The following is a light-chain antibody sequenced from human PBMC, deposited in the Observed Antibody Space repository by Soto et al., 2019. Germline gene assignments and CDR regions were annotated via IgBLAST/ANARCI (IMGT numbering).Light chain of an antibody. V-gene: IGLV2-14*01. CDR1: SSDVGGYDY. Sequence: QSALTQPASVSGSPGQSITISCTGSSSDVGGYDYVSWYQQHPGKVPKLMIYEVRNRPSGVSNRFSGSKSGNTASLTISGLQAEDETDYYCFSYTSSGTYVFGTGTKVTVL. CDR2: EVR. CDR3: FSYTSSGTYV. J-gene: IGLJ1*01.